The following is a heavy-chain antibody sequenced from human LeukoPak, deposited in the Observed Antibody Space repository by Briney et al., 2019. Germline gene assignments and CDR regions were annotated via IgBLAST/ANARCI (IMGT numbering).Heavy chain of an antibody. CDR1: GYTFTSYG. D-gene: IGHD4-17*01. CDR2: ISAYNGNT. V-gene: IGHV1-18*01. J-gene: IGHJ4*02. Sequence: GASVKVSCKASGYTFTSYGISWVRQAPGQGLEWMGWISAYNGNTNYAQKLQGRVTMTTDTSTSTAYMELRSLRSDDTAVYYCARVPSALMTTVTIATSYYFDYWGQGTLVTVSS. CDR3: ARVPSALMTTVTIATSYYFDY.